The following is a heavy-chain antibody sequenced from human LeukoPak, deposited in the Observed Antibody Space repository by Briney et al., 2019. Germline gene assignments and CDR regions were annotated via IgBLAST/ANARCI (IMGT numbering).Heavy chain of an antibody. D-gene: IGHD3-16*01. CDR2: IYPGDSGT. CDR3: ARQLGLRSLDY. CDR1: GYTFTGYW. Sequence: GESLKISCKGSGYTFTGYWIAWVRQMPGKGLELMGIIYPGDSGTIYSPSFQGRVTISADKSISTAYLQWSSLKASDTAIYYCARQLGLRSLDYWGQGTLVTVSS. J-gene: IGHJ4*02. V-gene: IGHV5-51*01.